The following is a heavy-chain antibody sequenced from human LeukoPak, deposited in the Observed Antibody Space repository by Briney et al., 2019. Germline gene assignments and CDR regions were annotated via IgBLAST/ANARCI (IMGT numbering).Heavy chain of an antibody. D-gene: IGHD6-13*01. CDR1: GFTFSSYS. CDR2: ISSSSSYI. CDR3: ARDRGIAAAGRSNYFDY. J-gene: IGHJ4*02. V-gene: IGHV3-21*01. Sequence: PGGSLRLSCAASGFTFSSYSMNWVRQAPGKGLEWVSSISSSSSYIYYADSVKGRFTISRDNAKNSLYLQMNGLRAEDTAVYYCARDRGIAAAGRSNYFDYWGQGTLVTVSS.